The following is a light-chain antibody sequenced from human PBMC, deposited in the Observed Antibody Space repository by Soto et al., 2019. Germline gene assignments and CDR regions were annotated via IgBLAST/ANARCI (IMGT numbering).Light chain of an antibody. J-gene: IGKJ1*01. CDR2: KAS. CDR1: QSISSW. V-gene: IGKV1-5*03. CDR3: QQYNSLWT. Sequence: DIQMTQSPSTLSASVGDRVTITCRASQSISSWLAWYQQKPGKAPKLLIYKASSLERGVPSRFSGSGSGTEFTLTSSRLQPDDFATYYCQQYNSLWTFGQGTKVEIK.